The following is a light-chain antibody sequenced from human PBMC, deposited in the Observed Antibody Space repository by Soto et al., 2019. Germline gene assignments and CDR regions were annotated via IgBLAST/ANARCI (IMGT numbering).Light chain of an antibody. V-gene: IGLV1-44*01. CDR2: RDN. CDR3: SAWDDNIYGPA. CDR1: SSDIGSNP. Sequence: QSVLTQPPSASGTPGQRVAISCSGGSSDIGSNPVNWYLHLPGAAPKLLIYRDNQRPSGVPDRFSGSKSGTSASLTISGLQSEDEADYFCSAWDDNIYGPAFGGGTKVTVL. J-gene: IGLJ2*01.